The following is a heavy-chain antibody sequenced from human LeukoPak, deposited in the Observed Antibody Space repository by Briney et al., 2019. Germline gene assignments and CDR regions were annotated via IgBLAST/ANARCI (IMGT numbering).Heavy chain of an antibody. CDR3: ARGVFGESLES. CDR2: MNPNVGGA. CDR1: GGTFSSCA. V-gene: IGHV1-2*02. D-gene: IGHD3-10*02. Sequence: ALVKVSCKASGGTFSSCAISWVRQAPGQGLEWMGWMNPNVGGANFPQKFQGRVTVTSDPAISAAYMELRRLRSDDTAVYYCARGVFGESLESWGQGTLVNVSS. J-gene: IGHJ4*02.